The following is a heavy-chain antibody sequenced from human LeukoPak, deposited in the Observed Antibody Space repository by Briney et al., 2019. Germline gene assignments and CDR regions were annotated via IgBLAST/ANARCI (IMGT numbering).Heavy chain of an antibody. CDR2: IYYSGST. J-gene: IGHJ6*03. V-gene: IGHV4-39*07. CDR1: GGSISSSSYY. Sequence: SETLSLTRTVSGGSISSSSYYWGWIRQPPGKGLEWIVSIYYSGSTYYNPSRKSRLTISVATTKNQLSLKLSPATAAAAAVYSCARELGQWLVHKHSYWGYYYYYYMDVWGKGTTVTISS. CDR3: ARELGQWLVHKHSYWGYYYYYYMDV. D-gene: IGHD6-19*01.